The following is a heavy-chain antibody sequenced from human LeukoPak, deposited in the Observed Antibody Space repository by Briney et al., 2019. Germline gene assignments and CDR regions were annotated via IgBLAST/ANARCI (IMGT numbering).Heavy chain of an antibody. CDR3: ARRLGYCSSTSCYPFDY. J-gene: IGHJ4*02. CDR2: ISSSSSYT. V-gene: IGHV3-11*03. CDR1: GSTFSDYY. D-gene: IGHD2-2*01. Sequence: GGSLRLSCAASGSTFSDYYMSWIRQAPGKGLEWVSYISSSSSYTNYADSVKGRFTISRDNAKNSLYLQMNSLRAEDTAVYYCARRLGYCSSTSCYPFDYWGQGTLVTVSS.